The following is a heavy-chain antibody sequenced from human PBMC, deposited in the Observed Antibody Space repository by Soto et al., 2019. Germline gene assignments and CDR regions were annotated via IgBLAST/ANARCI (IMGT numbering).Heavy chain of an antibody. J-gene: IGHJ4*02. V-gene: IGHV4-39*01. CDR1: GGSISSSSYY. CDR2: IYYSGST. CDR3: ARGVDWLAVAGTLFDY. Sequence: QLQLQESGPGLVKPSETLSLTCTVSGGSISSSSYYWGWIRQPPGKGLEWIGSIYYSGSTYYNPSRKSRVTISVDTSKNQFSLKLSSVTAADTAVYYCARGVDWLAVAGTLFDYWGQGTLVTVSS. D-gene: IGHD6-19*01.